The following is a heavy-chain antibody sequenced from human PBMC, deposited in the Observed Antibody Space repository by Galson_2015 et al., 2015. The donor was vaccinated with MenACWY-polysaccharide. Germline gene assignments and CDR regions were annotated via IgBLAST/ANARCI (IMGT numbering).Heavy chain of an antibody. CDR2: IRCKTSGEAT. J-gene: IGHJ4*02. Sequence: LRLRCEACGVIFGDYAMAWFRQGPGMGLVWLGFIRCKTSGEATAYAQCVKGRVSISSDDSKSIAYLQMNSLQTEDIGVYYCTRNRPIDYWGQGTLVTLSS. CDR1: GVIFGDYA. CDR3: TRNRPIDY. V-gene: IGHV3-49*03.